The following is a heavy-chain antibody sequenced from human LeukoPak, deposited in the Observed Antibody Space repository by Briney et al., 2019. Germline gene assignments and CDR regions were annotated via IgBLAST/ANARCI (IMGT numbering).Heavy chain of an antibody. V-gene: IGHV4-39*01. J-gene: IGHJ3*02. CDR3: ATPYSGGYHGLDI. CDR2: IYYSGST. CDR1: GGSISSSTYY. D-gene: IGHD1-26*01. Sequence: PSETLSLTCTVSGGSISSSTYYWGWIRQPPGKGLEWIGSIYYSGSTYYNPSLKSRVTISVDTSKNPFSLKLNSVTAADTAVYYCATPYSGGYHGLDIWGQGTMVTVSS.